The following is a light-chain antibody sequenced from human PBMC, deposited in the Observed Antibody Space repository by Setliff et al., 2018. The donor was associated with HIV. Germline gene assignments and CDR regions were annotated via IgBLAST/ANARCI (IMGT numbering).Light chain of an antibody. Sequence: QTVVTQEPSFSVSPGGTVTLTCGLRPGSVSTGHFPSWYQQTPGQTPRMLIYSTNTRSSGVPDRFSGSILGNRAALTITGAQADDECDYYCVLYMGNGVSVFGGGTK. J-gene: IGLJ3*02. V-gene: IGLV8-61*01. CDR3: VLYMGNGVSV. CDR2: STN. CDR1: PGSVSTGHF.